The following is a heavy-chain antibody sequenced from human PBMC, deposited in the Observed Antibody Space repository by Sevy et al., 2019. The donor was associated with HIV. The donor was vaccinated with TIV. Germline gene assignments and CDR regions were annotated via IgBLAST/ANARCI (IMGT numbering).Heavy chain of an antibody. CDR1: GFTFSSYA. J-gene: IGHJ6*02. CDR3: AKVIAALTYYYYGMDV. V-gene: IGHV3-23*01. Sequence: GGSLRLSCAASGFTFSSYAMSWVRQAPGKGLEWVSAISGSGGSTYYADSVKGRFTISRDNSKNTLYLQMNSMRAEDTAVYYCAKVIAALTYYYYGMDVWGQGTTVTVSS. CDR2: ISGSGGST. D-gene: IGHD6-6*01.